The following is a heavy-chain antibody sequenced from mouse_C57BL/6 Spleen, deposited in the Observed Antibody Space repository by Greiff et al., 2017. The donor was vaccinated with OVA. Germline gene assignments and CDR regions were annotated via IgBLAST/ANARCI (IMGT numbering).Heavy chain of an antibody. Sequence: DVHLVESGGGLVQPGGSLSLSCAASVFTFTDYYMSWVRQPPGKALEWLGFIRNKANGYTTEYSASVKGRFTISRDNSQSILYLQMNALRAEDSATYYCARYDSSYPDYARYYWGQGTSVTVSS. V-gene: IGHV7-3*01. CDR2: IRNKANGYTT. CDR1: VFTFTDYY. CDR3: ARYDSSYPDYARYY. D-gene: IGHD1-1*01. J-gene: IGHJ4*01.